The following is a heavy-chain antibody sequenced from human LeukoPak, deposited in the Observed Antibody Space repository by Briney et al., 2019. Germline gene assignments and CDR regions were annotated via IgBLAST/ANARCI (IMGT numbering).Heavy chain of an antibody. V-gene: IGHV4-59*01. D-gene: IGHD6-13*01. CDR1: GGSISSYY. J-gene: IGHJ3*02. CDR2: IYYSGST. Sequence: SETLSLTCTVSGGSISSYYWSWLRQPPGKGLEWIGYIYYSGSTNYNPSLKSRVTISVDTSKNQFSLKLSSVTAADTAVYYCATDRASSKDAFDIWGQGTMVTVSS. CDR3: ATDRASSKDAFDI.